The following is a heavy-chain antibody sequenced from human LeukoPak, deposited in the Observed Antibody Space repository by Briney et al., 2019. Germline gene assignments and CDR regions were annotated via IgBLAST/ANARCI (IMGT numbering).Heavy chain of an antibody. CDR2: IYYSGST. CDR3: ARMVTSTYYFDY. CDR1: GGSVSSDSYY. J-gene: IGHJ4*02. V-gene: IGHV4-61*01. Sequence: SETLSLTCTVSGGSVSSDSYYWSWLRQPPGKGLEWIGHIYYSGSTNYKPSLKSRVTISADTSKNQFSLKVSSVTAADTAVYYCARMVTSTYYFDYWGQGTLVTVSS. D-gene: IGHD4-23*01.